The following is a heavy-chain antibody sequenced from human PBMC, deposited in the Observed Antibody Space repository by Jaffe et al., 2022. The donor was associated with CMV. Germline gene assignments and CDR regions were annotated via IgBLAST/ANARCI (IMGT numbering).Heavy chain of an antibody. Sequence: EVQLVESGGGLVKPGGSLRLSCAASGFTFSSYSMNWVRQAPGKGLEWVSSISSSSSYIYYADSVKGRFTISRDNAKNSLYLQMNSLRAEDTAVYYCARADGSGSYYDYYYGMDVWGQGTTVTVSS. CDR2: ISSSSSYI. V-gene: IGHV3-21*01. CDR1: GFTFSSYS. CDR3: ARADGSGSYYDYYYGMDV. D-gene: IGHD3-10*01. J-gene: IGHJ6*02.